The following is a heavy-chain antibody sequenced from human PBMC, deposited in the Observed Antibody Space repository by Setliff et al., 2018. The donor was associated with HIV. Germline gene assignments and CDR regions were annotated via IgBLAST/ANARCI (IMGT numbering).Heavy chain of an antibody. V-gene: IGHV3-48*03. Sequence: GGSLRLSCVASGFTLSHHEMSWVRQAPGKGLEWVAYISNSARTIYYADSVKGRFTISRDNGKDSLYLQMNSLTAEDTAVYYCARDVSWRVRTYIDYWGQGALVTVSS. CDR1: GFTLSHHE. CDR3: ARDVSWRVRTYIDY. D-gene: IGHD3-3*01. CDR2: ISNSARTI. J-gene: IGHJ4*02.